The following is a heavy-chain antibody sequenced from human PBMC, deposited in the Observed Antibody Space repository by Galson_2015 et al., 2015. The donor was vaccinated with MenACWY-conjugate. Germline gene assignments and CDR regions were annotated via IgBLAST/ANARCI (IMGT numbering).Heavy chain of an antibody. CDR3: ARDNNWSFDS. CDR1: GFNFNNYW. J-gene: IGHJ4*02. V-gene: IGHV3-74*01. Sequence: SLRLSCADSGFNFNNYWMHWVRQPPGKGLEWISYIKADGSFSNYADSVKGRFTISTDNAKNMVYLQMDGLGDEDTAVYFCARDNNWSFDSWGQGTLVTVSS. CDR2: IKADGSFS. D-gene: IGHD1-1*01.